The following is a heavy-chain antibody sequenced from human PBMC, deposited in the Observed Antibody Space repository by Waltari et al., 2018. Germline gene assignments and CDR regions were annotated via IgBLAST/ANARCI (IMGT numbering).Heavy chain of an antibody. CDR1: GFTFSSYS. CDR2: ISSSSSTI. Sequence: EVQLVESGGGLVQPGGSLRLSCAASGFTFSSYSMNWVRQAPGKGLEWVSYISSSSSTIYYADSVKGRFTISRDNTKNSLYLQMNSLRAEDTAVYYCARDMGIAVAGSFDYWGQGTLVTVSS. J-gene: IGHJ4*02. D-gene: IGHD6-19*01. CDR3: ARDMGIAVAGSFDY. V-gene: IGHV3-48*01.